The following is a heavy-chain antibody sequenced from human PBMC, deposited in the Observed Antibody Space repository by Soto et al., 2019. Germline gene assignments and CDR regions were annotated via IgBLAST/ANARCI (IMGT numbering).Heavy chain of an antibody. J-gene: IGHJ5*01. V-gene: IGHV3-15*01. Sequence: EVQLVESGGGLVKPGGSLRLSCVVTGASINNGWMNWVRQAPGKGLEWVGRIKRNVDGGTTDYAAPVQGRITISKDDSRNTLYLQMNSLKTEDTAVYYCTTDRHGAYDSWGQGTLVTVST. CDR1: GASINNGW. CDR2: IKRNVDGGTT. CDR3: TTDRHGAYDS. D-gene: IGHD2-8*01.